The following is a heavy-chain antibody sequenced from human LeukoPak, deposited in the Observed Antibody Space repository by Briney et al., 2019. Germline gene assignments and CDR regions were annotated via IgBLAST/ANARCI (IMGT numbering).Heavy chain of an antibody. D-gene: IGHD3-16*01. CDR1: SYSISSGYY. CDR3: ASDSLRGSLYFDY. J-gene: IGHJ4*02. CDR2: IYHSGST. Sequence: SETLSLTCAVSSYSISSGYYWGWIRQPPRKGLEWIGSIYHSGSTYYNPSLKSRVTISVDTSKNRLSLELSSGSAADTAVYYCASDSLRGSLYFDYWGQGTLVTVPS. V-gene: IGHV4-38-2*01.